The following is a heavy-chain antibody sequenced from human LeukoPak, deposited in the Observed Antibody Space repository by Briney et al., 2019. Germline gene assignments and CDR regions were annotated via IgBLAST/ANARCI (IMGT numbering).Heavy chain of an antibody. J-gene: IGHJ4*02. CDR1: GFTFSTYG. CDR3: ARDGSYSSSWYFDY. CDR2: ISSSSSYI. D-gene: IGHD6-13*01. V-gene: IGHV3-21*01. Sequence: GGTLRLSCEASGFTFSTYGINWVRQAPGKGLEWVSSISSSSSYIYYADSVKGRFTISRDNAKNSLYLQMNSLRAEDTAVYYCARDGSYSSSWYFDYWGQGTLVTVSS.